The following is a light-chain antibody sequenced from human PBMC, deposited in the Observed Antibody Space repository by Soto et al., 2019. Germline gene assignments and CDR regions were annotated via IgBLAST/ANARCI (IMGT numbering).Light chain of an antibody. J-gene: IGKJ2*01. CDR2: GAS. CDR3: QQYNNWPLT. CDR1: QSVGSN. V-gene: IGKV3-15*01. Sequence: EIVMTQSPATLSVSPGERATLSCRASQSVGSNLAWYQQKPGQAPGLLIYGASTRATGIPARFSGSESGTEFTLTISSLQSEDFAVYYCQQYNNWPLTFGQGTKLEIK.